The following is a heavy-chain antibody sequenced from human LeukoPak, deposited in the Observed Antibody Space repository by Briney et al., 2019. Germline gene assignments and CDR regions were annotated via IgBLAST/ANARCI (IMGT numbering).Heavy chain of an antibody. J-gene: IGHJ6*02. CDR3: ARGGSSGWEVYGMDV. Sequence: GGSLRLSCAASGFTFSSYWMHWVRQAPGKGLVWVSRINSDGSSTSYADSVKGRFTISRDNAKNTLYLQMNSLRAEDTAVYYCARGGSSGWEVYGMDVWGQGTTVTVCS. V-gene: IGHV3-74*01. D-gene: IGHD6-19*01. CDR2: INSDGSST. CDR1: GFTFSSYW.